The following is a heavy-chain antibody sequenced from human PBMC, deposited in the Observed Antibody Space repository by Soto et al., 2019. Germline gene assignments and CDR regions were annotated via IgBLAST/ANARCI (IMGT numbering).Heavy chain of an antibody. Sequence: QVQLVQSGAEVKKPGSSVKVSCKASGGTVSGFLINWVRQAPGQGLEWMGGIVPMFGTTNYARKFQGRVTITADESTSTAYMELSSLRSEDTAVYYCAREIGYGDFSAALLDWGQGTLVTVSS. D-gene: IGHD4-17*01. CDR3: AREIGYGDFSAALLD. J-gene: IGHJ4*02. CDR1: GGTVSGFL. V-gene: IGHV1-69*01. CDR2: IVPMFGTT.